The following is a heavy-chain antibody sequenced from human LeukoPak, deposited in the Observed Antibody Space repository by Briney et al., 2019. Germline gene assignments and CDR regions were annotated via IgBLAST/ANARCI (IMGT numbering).Heavy chain of an antibody. V-gene: IGHV3-13*01. J-gene: IGHJ6*03. Sequence: GGSLRLSCAASGFTFTTYDMHWVRQATGKGLEWVSAIGTTGDTYYPGSVKGRFTISRDNAKNSLYLQMNSLRAEDTAVYYCARDPSSWYYYYMDVWGKGTTVTVSS. CDR2: IGTTGDT. CDR1: GFTFTTYD. D-gene: IGHD6-13*01. CDR3: ARDPSSWYYYYMDV.